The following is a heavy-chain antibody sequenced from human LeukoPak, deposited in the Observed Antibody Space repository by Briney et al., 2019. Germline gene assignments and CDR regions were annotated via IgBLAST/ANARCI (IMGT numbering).Heavy chain of an antibody. Sequence: SQTLSLTCIVSGGSISSHYWGWIRQPPGKVLEYIGYIYYSGSTDYNPSLKSRVTISLDTSKNQFSLNLTSVTAADTAVYYCARRSGVLDSRDSRYYFDHWGQGTLVTVSS. CDR2: IYYSGST. CDR1: GGSISSHY. D-gene: IGHD3-22*01. CDR3: ARRSGVLDSRDSRYYFDH. J-gene: IGHJ4*02. V-gene: IGHV4-59*11.